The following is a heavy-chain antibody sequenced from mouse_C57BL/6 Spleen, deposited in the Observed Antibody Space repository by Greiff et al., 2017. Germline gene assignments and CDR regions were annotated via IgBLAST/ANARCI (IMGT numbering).Heavy chain of an antibody. CDR1: GYTFTDYE. Sequence: QVQLQQSGAELVRPGASVTLSCKASGYTFTDYEMHWVKQTPVQGLEWIGAIDPETGGTAYNQKFKGKAILTADKSSSKAYMQLRSLTSEDSAVYYCTRSVYYGSSAWFAYWGQGTLVTVSA. J-gene: IGHJ3*01. D-gene: IGHD1-1*01. CDR2: IDPETGGT. V-gene: IGHV1-15*01. CDR3: TRSVYYGSSAWFAY.